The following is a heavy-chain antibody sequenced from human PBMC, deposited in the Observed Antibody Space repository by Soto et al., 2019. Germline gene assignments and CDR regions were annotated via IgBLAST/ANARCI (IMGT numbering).Heavy chain of an antibody. CDR3: AGGGSSGGWYFDV. D-gene: IGHD1-26*01. J-gene: IGHJ2*01. CDR1: GGTFSSPT. CDR2: VSTMFGTT. V-gene: IGHV1-69*01. Sequence: QVQLVQSGAEVKKPGSSVKVSCKASGGTFSSPTISWVRQATGQGLEWMGGVSTMFGTTYYAQKFQGRLTITADASSGTAYMELSSMKSEDTAVYYCAGGGSSGGWYFDVWGRGTLLTVSS.